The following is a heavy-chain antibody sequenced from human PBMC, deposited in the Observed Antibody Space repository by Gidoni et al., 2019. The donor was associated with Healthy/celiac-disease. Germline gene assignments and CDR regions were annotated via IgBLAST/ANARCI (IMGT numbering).Heavy chain of an antibody. CDR3: ARDALRFLEWLPHYYYYGMDV. V-gene: IGHV3-48*01. CDR1: GFTFSSYS. J-gene: IGHJ6*02. D-gene: IGHD3-3*01. CDR2: ISSSSSTI. Sequence: EVQLVESGGGLVQPGGSLRLSCAASGFTFSSYSMNWVRQAPGKGLEWVSYISSSSSTIYYADSVKGRFTISRDNAKNSLYLQMNSLRAEDTAVYYCARDALRFLEWLPHYYYYGMDVWGQGTTVTVSS.